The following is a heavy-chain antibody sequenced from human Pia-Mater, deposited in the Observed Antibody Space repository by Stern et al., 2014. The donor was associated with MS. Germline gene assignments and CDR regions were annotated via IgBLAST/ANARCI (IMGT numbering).Heavy chain of an antibody. Sequence: EVHLVESGGGLVQPGGSLRLSCAASGLTFSSYWMSWVRQAPGKGLEWVATIRGDGSEKNYVDSVKGRFTISRDNAKNSLFLQMNSLRVEDTAVYYCARGATRLENDYGGQGTLVTVSS. CDR1: GLTFSSYW. J-gene: IGHJ4*02. V-gene: IGHV3-7*01. CDR2: IRGDGSEK. D-gene: IGHD6-6*01. CDR3: ARGATRLENDY.